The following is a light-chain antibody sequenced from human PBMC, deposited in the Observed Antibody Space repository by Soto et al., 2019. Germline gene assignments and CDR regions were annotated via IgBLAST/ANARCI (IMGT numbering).Light chain of an antibody. CDR2: DAS. V-gene: IGKV1-33*01. Sequence: DIQMTQSPSSLSASVGDRVTITCQASQDISNSLNWYQQKPGKAPKLLIYDASNLETGVPSRFSGSVAGTDFTFNIRSLQPEDIATYYWQQDDNLALTCGPGLKVDIK. CDR1: QDISNS. J-gene: IGKJ3*01. CDR3: QQDDNLALT.